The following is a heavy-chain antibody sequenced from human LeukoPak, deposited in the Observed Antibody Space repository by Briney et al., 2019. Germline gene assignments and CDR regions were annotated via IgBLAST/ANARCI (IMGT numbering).Heavy chain of an antibody. V-gene: IGHV3-33*01. CDR1: GFTFSDFG. D-gene: IGHD4-11*01. CDR3: ARDLGTTNYFFDY. J-gene: IGHJ4*02. CDR2: IWYDGSKK. Sequence: GRSLRLSCAASGFTFSDFGFHWVRQAPGKGLEWVAVIWYDGSKKFYADSVKGRFTISRDNSKNTLYLQMNGLRAEDTAVYYCARDLGTTNYFFDYWGQGTLVTVSS.